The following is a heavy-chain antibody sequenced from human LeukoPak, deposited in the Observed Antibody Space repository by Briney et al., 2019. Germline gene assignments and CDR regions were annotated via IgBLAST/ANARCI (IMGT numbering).Heavy chain of an antibody. CDR3: ARDPDSYYDILTGYSLFDY. D-gene: IGHD3-9*01. CDR1: GGSISSGSYY. V-gene: IGHV4-61*02. J-gene: IGHJ4*02. CDR2: IYTSGST. Sequence: SQTLSLTCTVSGGSISSGSYYWSWIRQPAGKGLEWIGRIYTSGSTNYNPSLKSRVTISVDTSKNQFSLKLSSVTAADTAVYYCARDPDSYYDILTGYSLFDYWGQGTLVTVSS.